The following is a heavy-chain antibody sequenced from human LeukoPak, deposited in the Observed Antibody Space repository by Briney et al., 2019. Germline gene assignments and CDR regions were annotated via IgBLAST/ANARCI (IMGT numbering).Heavy chain of an antibody. J-gene: IGHJ6*03. CDR2: IIHTGST. CDR3: ARGRVAARRGYYYMDV. Sequence: SETLSLTCAVYGGSFSGYYWSWIRQPPGKGLEWIGEIIHTGSTNYNPSLKSQVTISVDTAKNQFSLKLSSVTAADTAVYYCARGRVAARRGYYYMDVWGKGTTVTVSS. CDR1: GGSFSGYY. V-gene: IGHV4-34*01. D-gene: IGHD6-6*01.